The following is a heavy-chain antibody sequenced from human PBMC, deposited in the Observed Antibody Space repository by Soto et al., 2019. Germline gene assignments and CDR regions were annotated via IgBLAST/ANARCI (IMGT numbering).Heavy chain of an antibody. J-gene: IGHJ4*02. CDR2: IDPSDSQT. CDR1: GYSFAGYW. CDR3: ARQIYGSDTGPNFQYYFDS. D-gene: IGHD2-8*02. Sequence: PGESLKISCKGSGYSFAGYWITWVRQKPGKGLEWMGRIDPSDSQTYYSPSFRGHVTISATKSITTVFLQWSSLRASDTAMHYCARQIYGSDTGPNFQYYFDSWGQGTPVTVSS. V-gene: IGHV5-10-1*01.